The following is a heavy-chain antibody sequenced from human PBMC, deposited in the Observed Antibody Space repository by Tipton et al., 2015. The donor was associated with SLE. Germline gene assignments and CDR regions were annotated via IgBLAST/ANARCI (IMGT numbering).Heavy chain of an antibody. J-gene: IGHJ4*02. CDR1: GFTFNNYA. CDR2: ISGYGAST. D-gene: IGHD6-6*01. CDR3: AKRHSSSRRPVDY. V-gene: IGHV3-23*01. Sequence: SLRLSYAASGFTFNNYAMTWVRQAPGKGLEWVSTISGYGASTYYADSVKGRFTISRENPRNTLYLQMNSLRADDTAVYYCAKRHSSSRRPVDYWGQGTLVTVSS.